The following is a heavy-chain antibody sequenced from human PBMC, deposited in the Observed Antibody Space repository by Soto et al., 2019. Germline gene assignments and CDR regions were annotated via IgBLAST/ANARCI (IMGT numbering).Heavy chain of an antibody. J-gene: IGHJ4*02. CDR2: IYYSGST. Sequence: QVQLQESGPGLVKPSGTLSLTCAVSSASIISSGTWWSWVRQPPGKGLEWIGEIYYSGSTNYTPSLKGRVPISVDKSKNQFSLKLNSVTAADTAVYYCARGRGFDYWGQGALVTVSS. D-gene: IGHD3-10*01. V-gene: IGHV4-4*02. CDR3: ARGRGFDY. CDR1: SASIISSGTW.